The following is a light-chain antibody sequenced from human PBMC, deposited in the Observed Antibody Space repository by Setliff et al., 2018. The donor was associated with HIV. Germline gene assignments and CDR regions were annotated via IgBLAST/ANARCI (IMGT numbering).Light chain of an antibody. CDR3: TSYAGSNTYA. CDR1: SSDVGGYNY. J-gene: IGLJ1*01. CDR2: EVS. Sequence: QSALTRPPSASGSPGQSVTISCTGTSSDVGGYNYVSWYQQHPGKAPKLMIFEVSKRPSGVPDRFSGSKSGNPASLTVSGLQAEDEADYYCTSYAGSNTYAFGTGTKVTV. V-gene: IGLV2-8*01.